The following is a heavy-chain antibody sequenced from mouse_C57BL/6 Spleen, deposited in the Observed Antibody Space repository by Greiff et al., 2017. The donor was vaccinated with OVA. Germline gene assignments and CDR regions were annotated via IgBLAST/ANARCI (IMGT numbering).Heavy chain of an antibody. CDR1: GYTFTSYW. Sequence: VQLQQPGAELVMPGASVKLSCKASGYTFTSYWMHWVKQRPGQGLEWIGEIDPSDSYTNYNQKFKGKSTLTVDKSSSTAYMQLSSLTSEDSAVYYCARWEYYATVIYWYFDVWGTGTTVTVSS. J-gene: IGHJ1*03. V-gene: IGHV1-69*01. CDR2: IDPSDSYT. CDR3: ARWEYYATVIYWYFDV. D-gene: IGHD1-1*01.